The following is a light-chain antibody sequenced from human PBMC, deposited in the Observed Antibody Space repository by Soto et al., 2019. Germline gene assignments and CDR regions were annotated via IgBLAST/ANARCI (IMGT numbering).Light chain of an antibody. CDR3: SSYRTSNTRQIV. V-gene: IGLV2-14*03. CDR1: SSDVVGYNY. J-gene: IGLJ1*01. CDR2: DVS. Sequence: QSVLTQPASVSGSPGQSITISCTGTSSDVVGYNYVSWYQHHPGKAPKLMIYDVSNRPSGVSNRFSGSKSGNTASLSISGLQPEDEADYYCSSYRTSNTRQIVCGTGNKVTVL.